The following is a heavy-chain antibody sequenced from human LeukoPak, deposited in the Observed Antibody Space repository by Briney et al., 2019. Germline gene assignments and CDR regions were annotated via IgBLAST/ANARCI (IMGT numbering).Heavy chain of an antibody. V-gene: IGHV4-31*03. Sequence: SETLSLTCTVSGGSISNGDYYWTWIRQHPGKGLEWIGYIYYSGSTYYNPSLKSRVVISVDTSKNQFSLKLKSVAAADTAVYYCARDRRWLRFHGFDIWGQGTMVTVSS. J-gene: IGHJ3*02. CDR1: GGSISNGDYY. D-gene: IGHD5-12*01. CDR2: IYYSGST. CDR3: ARDRRWLRFHGFDI.